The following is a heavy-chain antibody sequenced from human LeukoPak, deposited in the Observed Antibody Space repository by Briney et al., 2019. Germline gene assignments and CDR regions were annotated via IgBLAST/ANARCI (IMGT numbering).Heavy chain of an antibody. CDR3: AKRGVVIRVILVGFHKEPYYFDY. J-gene: IGHJ4*02. CDR1: GITLSNYC. V-gene: IGHV3-23*01. CDR2: ISGRRSRT. Sequence: GGSLRLSCAVSGITLSNYCMSWVRQAPRKGLEGVAGISGRRSRTNYADSVKGRFTISTDHPKNTLYLQMNSLRAEDTAVYFCAKRGVVIRVILVGFHKEPYYFDYWGQGALVTVSS. D-gene: IGHD3-22*01.